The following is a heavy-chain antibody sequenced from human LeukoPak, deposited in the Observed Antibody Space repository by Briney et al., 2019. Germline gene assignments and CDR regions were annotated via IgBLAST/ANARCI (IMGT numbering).Heavy chain of an antibody. J-gene: IGHJ4*02. CDR3: ARGARYCSGGSCLDY. D-gene: IGHD2-15*01. Sequence: PSETLSLTCTVSGGSISGYYWSWIRQPPGKGLEWIGYIYYSGSTNYNPSLKSRVTISVDTSKNQVSLKLSSVTAADTAVYYCARGARYCSGGSCLDYWGQGTLITVSS. CDR1: GGSISGYY. CDR2: IYYSGST. V-gene: IGHV4-59*01.